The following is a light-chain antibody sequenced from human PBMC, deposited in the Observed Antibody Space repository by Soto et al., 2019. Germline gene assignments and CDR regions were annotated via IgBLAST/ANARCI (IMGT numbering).Light chain of an antibody. Sequence: DIQMTQSPSYLSASVGDRVTITCQASQDISNYLNWYQQKPGKAPKLLIYDASNLETGVPSRFSGSGSGTDFTFTISSLQPEDIATYYCQQYDNLPLGFGGGTKVEIK. J-gene: IGKJ4*01. CDR2: DAS. CDR3: QQYDNLPLG. V-gene: IGKV1-33*01. CDR1: QDISNY.